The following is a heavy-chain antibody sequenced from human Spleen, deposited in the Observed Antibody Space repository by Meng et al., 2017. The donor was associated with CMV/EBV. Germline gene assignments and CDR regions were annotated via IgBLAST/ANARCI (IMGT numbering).Heavy chain of an antibody. CDR1: GYTCTGYW. CDR2: INPNSGGT. D-gene: IGHD6-6*01. Sequence: KASGYTCTGYWMHWVRQAPGQGLEWMGWINPNSGGTNYAQKFQGRVTMTRDTSISTAYMELSRLRSDDTAVYYCAREYSSSVRWFDPWGQGTLVTVSS. V-gene: IGHV1-2*02. J-gene: IGHJ5*02. CDR3: AREYSSSVRWFDP.